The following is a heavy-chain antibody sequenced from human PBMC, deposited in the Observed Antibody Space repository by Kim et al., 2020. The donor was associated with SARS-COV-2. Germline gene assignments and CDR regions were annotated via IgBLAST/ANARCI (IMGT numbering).Heavy chain of an antibody. J-gene: IGHJ4*02. Sequence: GGSLRLSCAASGFTFSNAWMSWVRQAPGKGLEWVGRIKSKTDGGTTDYAAPVKGRFTISRDDSKNTLYLQMNSLKTEDTAVYYCTTDLAYYDSSGPVDYWGQGTLVTVSS. CDR3: TTDLAYYDSSGPVDY. V-gene: IGHV3-15*01. CDR2: IKSKTDGGTT. CDR1: GFTFSNAW. D-gene: IGHD3-22*01.